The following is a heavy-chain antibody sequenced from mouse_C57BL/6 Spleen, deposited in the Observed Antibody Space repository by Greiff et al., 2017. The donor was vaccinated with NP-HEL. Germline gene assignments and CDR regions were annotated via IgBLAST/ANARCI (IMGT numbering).Heavy chain of an antibody. J-gene: IGHJ4*01. Sequence: LVESGAELVRPGASVTLSCKASGYTFTDYEMHWVKQTPVHGLEWIGAIDPETGGTAYNQKFKGKAILTADKSSSTAYMELRSLTSEDSAVYYCTRPGTTYAMDYWGQGTSVTVSS. D-gene: IGHD4-1*01. CDR1: GYTFTDYE. CDR2: IDPETGGT. CDR3: TRPGTTYAMDY. V-gene: IGHV1-15*01.